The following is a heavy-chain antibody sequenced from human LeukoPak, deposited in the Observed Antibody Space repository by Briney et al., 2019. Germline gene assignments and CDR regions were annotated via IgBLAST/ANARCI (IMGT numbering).Heavy chain of an antibody. V-gene: IGHV3-33*06. CDR3: AKDRYYDLGSYYFDY. CDR2: IWYDGSNK. D-gene: IGHD3-22*01. CDR1: GFTFSSYG. J-gene: IGHJ4*02. Sequence: PGSSLRLSCAASGFTFSSYGMHWVRQAPGKGLEWVAVIWYDGSNKYYADSVKGRFTISRDNSKNTLYLQMNSLRAEDTAVYYCAKDRYYDLGSYYFDYWGQGTLVTVSS.